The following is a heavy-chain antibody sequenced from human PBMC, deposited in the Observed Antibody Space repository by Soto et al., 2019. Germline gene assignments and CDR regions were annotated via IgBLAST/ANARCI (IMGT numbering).Heavy chain of an antibody. CDR2: INPNSGGT. CDR3: ARGPTYDFWSGPRSYYYYGMDV. J-gene: IGHJ6*02. D-gene: IGHD3-3*01. V-gene: IGHV1-2*04. CDR1: GYTFTGYY. Sequence: VKVSCKASGYTFTGYYMHWVRQAPGQGLEWMGWINPNSGGTNYAQKFQGWVTMTRDTSISTAYMELSRLRSDDTAVYYCARGPTYDFWSGPRSYYYYGMDVWGQGTTVTVSS.